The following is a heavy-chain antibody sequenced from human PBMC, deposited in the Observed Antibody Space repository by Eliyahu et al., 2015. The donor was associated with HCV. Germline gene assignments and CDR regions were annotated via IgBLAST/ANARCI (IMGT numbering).Heavy chain of an antibody. CDR2: IRSNTYGGTK. CDR3: TRDALEYSGYAQPGDY. D-gene: IGHD5-12*01. CDR1: GFTFGDHA. Sequence: EVQLVESGGGLVQPGRSLRLSCTASGFTFGDHAMSWFRQAPGKGLEWVGFIRSNTYGGTKEYAASVKGRFTISRDDSKSIAYLQMNNLKTEDTAVYFCTRDALEYSGYAQPGDYWGQGTLVTVSS. V-gene: IGHV3-49*03. J-gene: IGHJ4*02.